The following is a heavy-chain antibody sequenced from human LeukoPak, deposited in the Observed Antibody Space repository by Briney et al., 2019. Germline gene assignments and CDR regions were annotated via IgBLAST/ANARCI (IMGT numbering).Heavy chain of an antibody. CDR2: INPSGGST. CDR3: ARGACSGGSCYSSRGPFDY. D-gene: IGHD2-15*01. J-gene: IGHJ4*02. Sequence: ASVEVSCKASGYTFTSYYMHWVRQAPGQGLGVMGIINPSGGSTSYAQKFQGRVTMTRDTSTSTVYMELSSLRSEDTAVYYCARGACSGGSCYSSRGPFDYWGQGTLVTVSS. CDR1: GYTFTSYY. V-gene: IGHV1-46*01.